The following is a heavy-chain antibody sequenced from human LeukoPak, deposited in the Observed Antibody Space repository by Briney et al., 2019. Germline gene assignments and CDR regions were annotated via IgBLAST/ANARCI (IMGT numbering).Heavy chain of an antibody. D-gene: IGHD3-22*01. CDR1: GFTFSSYA. Sequence: SGRSLRLSCAASGFTFSSYAMHWVRQAPGKGLEWVAVISYDGSNKYYADSVKGRFTISRDTSKNTLYLQMSSLRVEDTAVYYCAKVPNYYDTTTYYGWGQGTLVAVSS. V-gene: IGHV3-30*04. CDR2: ISYDGSNK. J-gene: IGHJ4*02. CDR3: AKVPNYYDTTTYYG.